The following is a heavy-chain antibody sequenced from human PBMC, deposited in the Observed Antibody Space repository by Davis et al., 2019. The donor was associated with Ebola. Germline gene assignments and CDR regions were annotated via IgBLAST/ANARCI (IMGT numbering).Heavy chain of an antibody. CDR1: GFTFSSYS. J-gene: IGHJ5*02. CDR3: ARDQRWTGRWFDP. V-gene: IGHV3-21*01. CDR2: ISSSSSYI. Sequence: GGSLRLSCAASGFTFSSYSMNWVRQAPGKGLEWVSSISSSSSYIYYADSVKGRFTISRDNAKNSLYLQMNSLRAEDTAVYYCARDQRWTGRWFDPWGQEPWSPSPQ. D-gene: IGHD3/OR15-3a*01.